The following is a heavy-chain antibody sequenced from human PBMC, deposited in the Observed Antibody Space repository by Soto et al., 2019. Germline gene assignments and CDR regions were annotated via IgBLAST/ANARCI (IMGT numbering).Heavy chain of an antibody. J-gene: IGHJ4*02. V-gene: IGHV3-15*01. D-gene: IGHD3-22*01. Sequence: PGGSLRLSCAASGFTFSNAWMSWVRQAPGKGLEWVGRIKSKTDGGTTDYAAPVKGRFTISRDDSKNTLYLQMNSLKTEDTAVYYCTTVPDYDSSGYRFDYWGQGTLVTVSS. CDR2: IKSKTDGGTT. CDR3: TTVPDYDSSGYRFDY. CDR1: GFTFSNAW.